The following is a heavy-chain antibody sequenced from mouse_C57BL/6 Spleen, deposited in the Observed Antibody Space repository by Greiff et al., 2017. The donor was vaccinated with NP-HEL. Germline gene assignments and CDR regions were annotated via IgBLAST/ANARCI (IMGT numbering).Heavy chain of an antibody. CDR1: GFTFSSYA. CDR2: ISSGGDYI. CDR3: TRYYYGSSYAMDY. Sequence: EVKLMESGEGLVKPGGSLKLSCAASGFTFSSYAMSWVRQTPEKRLEWVAYISSGGDYIYYPDTVKGRFTITRDNARNTLYLQMSSLKTEDTAMYYCTRYYYGSSYAMDYWGQGTSVTVSS. D-gene: IGHD1-1*01. V-gene: IGHV5-9-1*02. J-gene: IGHJ4*01.